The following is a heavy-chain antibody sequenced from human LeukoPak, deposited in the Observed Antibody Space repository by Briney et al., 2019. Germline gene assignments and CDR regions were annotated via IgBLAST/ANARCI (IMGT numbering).Heavy chain of an antibody. V-gene: IGHV4-34*01. J-gene: IGHJ5*02. CDR1: GGSFSGYY. D-gene: IGHD2-15*01. CDR2: INHSGST. Sequence: SETLSLTCAVYGGSFSGYYWSWIRQPPGKGLEWIGEINHSGSTNYNPSLKSRVTISEDTPKNQFSLKLSSVTAADTAVYYCARQPVGVVAARRAYNWFDPWGQGTLVTVSS. CDR3: ARQPVGVVAARRAYNWFDP.